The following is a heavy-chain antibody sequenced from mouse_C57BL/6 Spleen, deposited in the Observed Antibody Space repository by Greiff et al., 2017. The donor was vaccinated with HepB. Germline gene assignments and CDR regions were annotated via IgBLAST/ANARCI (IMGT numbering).Heavy chain of an antibody. CDR3: ARKPYYSNYVDAMDY. CDR2: INPSNGGT. CDR1: GYTFTSYW. V-gene: IGHV1-53*01. D-gene: IGHD2-5*01. J-gene: IGHJ4*01. Sequence: QVQLQQSGTELVKPGASVKLSCKASGYTFTSYWMHWVKQRPGQGLEWIGNINPSNGGTNYNEKFKSKATLTVDKSSSTAYMQLSSLTSEDSAVYYCARKPYYSNYVDAMDYWGQGTSVTVSS.